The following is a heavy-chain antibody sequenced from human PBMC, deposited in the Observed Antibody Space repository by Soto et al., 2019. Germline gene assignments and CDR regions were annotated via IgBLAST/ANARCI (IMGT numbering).Heavy chain of an antibody. J-gene: IGHJ1*01. CDR1: GYTFTGYY. Sequence: QVQLVQSGAEVKKPWASVKVSCKASGYTFTGYYMHWVRQAPGQGLEWMGWINPNSGGTNYAQKFQGRVTMTRDTSISTAYMELSRLRSDDTAVYYCARDCTNGVCHEEAYFQHWGQGTLVTVSS. D-gene: IGHD2-8*01. V-gene: IGHV1-2*02. CDR2: INPNSGGT. CDR3: ARDCTNGVCHEEAYFQH.